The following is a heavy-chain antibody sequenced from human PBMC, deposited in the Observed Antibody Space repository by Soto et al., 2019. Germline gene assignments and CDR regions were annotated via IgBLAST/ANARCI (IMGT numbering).Heavy chain of an antibody. CDR2: IYPGDSDT. CDR3: ARRVTTPYWYFDL. CDR1: GYSFTSSW. J-gene: IGHJ2*01. D-gene: IGHD2-21*02. Sequence: EVQLVQSGAEVKKPGESLKISCKGSGYSFTSSWIGWVRQMPGKGLEWMGIIYPGDSDTRYSPSFQGQVTISADKSISTAYLQWSSLKASDSAMYYCARRVTTPYWYFDLWGRGTQVTVSS. V-gene: IGHV5-51*03.